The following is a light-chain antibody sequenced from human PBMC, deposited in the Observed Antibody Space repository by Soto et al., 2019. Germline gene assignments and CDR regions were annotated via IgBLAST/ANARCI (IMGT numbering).Light chain of an antibody. CDR3: QQYNNWPPLT. Sequence: EIVMTQSPATLSVSPGERATLSCRASQSISSNLAWYQQKPGQAPRLLNHRASTRATGIPAKFSGSGSGTDFTLTISSLQSEDFAVYYCQQYNNWPPLTFGGGTKVEIK. J-gene: IGKJ4*01. V-gene: IGKV3-15*01. CDR2: RAS. CDR1: QSISSN.